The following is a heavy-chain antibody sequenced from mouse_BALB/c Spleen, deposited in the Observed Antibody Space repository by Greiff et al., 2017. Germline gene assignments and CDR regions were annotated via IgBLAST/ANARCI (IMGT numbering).Heavy chain of an antibody. J-gene: IGHJ3*01. CDR3: ARGGYGNHAWFAY. CDR2: INPGSGGT. CDR1: GYAFTNYL. D-gene: IGHD2-1*01. Sequence: VQRVESGAELVRPGTSVKVSCKASGYAFTNYLIEWVKQRPGQGLEWIGVINPGSGGTNYNEKFKGKATLTADKSSSTAYMQLSSLTSDDSAVYFCARGGYGNHAWFAYWGQGTLVTVSA. V-gene: IGHV1-54*01.